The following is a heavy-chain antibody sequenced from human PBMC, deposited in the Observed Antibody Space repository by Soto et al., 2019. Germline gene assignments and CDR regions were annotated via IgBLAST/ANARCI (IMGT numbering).Heavy chain of an antibody. CDR3: ARVRDSFGLDV. V-gene: IGHV4-31*03. D-gene: IGHD2-15*01. CDR1: GGSITGAFY. CDR2: IHYRGST. Sequence: QVQLQESGPGLVKSSETLSLTCKVSGGSITGAFYWNWIRQHPGKGLEWIGSIHYRGSTYYNPSLKSRITIALDRSNNQFSLQLSSVTAADTAVYYCARVRDSFGLDV. J-gene: IGHJ6*01.